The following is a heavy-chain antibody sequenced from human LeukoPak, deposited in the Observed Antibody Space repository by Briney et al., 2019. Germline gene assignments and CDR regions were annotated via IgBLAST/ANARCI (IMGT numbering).Heavy chain of an antibody. Sequence: GGSLRLSCAASGFTVSTNYMTWVRQAPGKGLEWVSVIYTDGSTYYADSVMGRFTISRDNSKNTLFLQMNSLKIEDTAVYYCARLPSSWGQGTLVTVSS. V-gene: IGHV3-66*02. D-gene: IGHD2-2*01. CDR2: IYTDGST. J-gene: IGHJ5*02. CDR3: ARLPSS. CDR1: GFTVSTNY.